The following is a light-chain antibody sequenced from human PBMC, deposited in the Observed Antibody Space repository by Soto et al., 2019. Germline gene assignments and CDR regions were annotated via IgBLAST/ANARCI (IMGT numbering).Light chain of an antibody. J-gene: IGLJ1*01. CDR3: TSYTSSSTRV. V-gene: IGLV2-14*01. CDR2: EVS. CDR1: SSDVGGYNY. Sequence: QSVLTQPASVSGSPGQPITISCTGTSSDVGGYNYVSWYQQHPGKAPKLMIYEVSNRPSGVSNRFSGSKSGNTASLTISGLQAEEEADYYCTSYTSSSTRVFGTGTKVTVL.